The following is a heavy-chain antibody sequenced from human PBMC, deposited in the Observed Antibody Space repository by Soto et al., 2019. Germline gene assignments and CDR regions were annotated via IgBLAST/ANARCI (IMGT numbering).Heavy chain of an antibody. CDR1: GGSISSYY. V-gene: IGHV4-59*01. J-gene: IGHJ4*02. CDR2: IYYSGST. D-gene: IGHD1-7*01. Sequence: SETLSLTCTVSGGSISSYYWSWIWQPPGKGLEWIGYIYYSGSTNYNPSLKSRVTIXVDTSKNQFSLKLSSVTAADTAVYYCARRGTMANFGYWGQGTLVTVSS. CDR3: ARRGTMANFGY.